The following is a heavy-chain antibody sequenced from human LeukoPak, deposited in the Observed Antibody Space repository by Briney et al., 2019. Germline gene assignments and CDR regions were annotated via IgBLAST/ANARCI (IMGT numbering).Heavy chain of an antibody. V-gene: IGHV4-34*01. CDR2: INHSGST. Sequence: SETLSLTYAVYGGPFSGYYRSWIRQPPGKGLEWIGEINHSGSTNYNPSLKSRVTISVDTSKNQFSLKLSSVTAADTAVYYCAGRGVVTASPNYWGQGTLVTVSS. CDR1: GGPFSGYY. D-gene: IGHD2-21*02. J-gene: IGHJ4*02. CDR3: AGRGVVTASPNY.